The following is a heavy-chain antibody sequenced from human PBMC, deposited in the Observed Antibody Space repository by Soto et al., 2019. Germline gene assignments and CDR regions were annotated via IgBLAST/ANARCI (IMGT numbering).Heavy chain of an antibody. D-gene: IGHD3-22*01. V-gene: IGHV4-30-2*01. CDR2: IYHSGST. CDR1: GGSIRSGGYS. J-gene: IGHJ3*02. CDR3: ARARMVYDSSGYYHNDAFDI. Sequence: SYTLDLTCAASGGSIRSGGYSWSWIRQPPGKGLEWIGYIYHSGSTYYNPSLKSRVTISVDRSKNQFSLKLSSVTAADTAVYYCARARMVYDSSGYYHNDAFDIWGQGTMVTVSS.